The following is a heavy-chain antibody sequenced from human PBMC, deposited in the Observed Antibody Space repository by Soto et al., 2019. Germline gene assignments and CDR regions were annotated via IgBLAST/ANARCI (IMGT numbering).Heavy chain of an antibody. CDR1: GFTFSSSW. V-gene: IGHV3-74*01. CDR2: INGDGSTT. J-gene: IGHJ5*02. CDR3: ATGDGSKRAHES. Sequence: EVQLVESGGGLVQPGGSLRLSCAVSGFTFSSSWMHWVRQAPGKGLVWVSRINGDGSTTTYADSVKGRFTISRDNAKNTLYLQTNSLRVEDTAVYYCATGDGSKRAHESWGQGTLVIVSS. D-gene: IGHD5-12*01.